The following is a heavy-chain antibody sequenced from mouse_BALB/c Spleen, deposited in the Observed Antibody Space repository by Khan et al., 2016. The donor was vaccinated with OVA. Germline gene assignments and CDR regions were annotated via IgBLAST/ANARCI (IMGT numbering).Heavy chain of an antibody. CDR1: GYSITSGYA. J-gene: IGHJ4*01. Sequence: EVKLEVSGPGLVKPSQSLSLTCTVTGYSITSGYAWNWIRQFPGNKLEWMGYISYSGSTSYNPSLRSRISITRDTSKNQFFLQLNSVTTEDTATYYGARKNYYGYAMDYWGQGTSVTVSS. CDR3: ARKNYYGYAMDY. V-gene: IGHV3-2*02. CDR2: ISYSGST. D-gene: IGHD1-1*01.